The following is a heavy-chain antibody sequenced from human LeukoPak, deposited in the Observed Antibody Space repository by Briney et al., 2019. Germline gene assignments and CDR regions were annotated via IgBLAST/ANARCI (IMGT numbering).Heavy chain of an antibody. CDR3: AKDFLGTAMVS. Sequence: GGSLRLSCAASGFTFSSYAMSWVRQAPGKGLEWVAVISHDGSNKYYADSVKGRFTISRDNSRNTPYLQMNSLRAEDTAVYYCAKDFLGTAMVSWGQGALVTVSS. CDR2: ISHDGSNK. D-gene: IGHD5-18*01. J-gene: IGHJ4*02. CDR1: GFTFSSYA. V-gene: IGHV3-30*18.